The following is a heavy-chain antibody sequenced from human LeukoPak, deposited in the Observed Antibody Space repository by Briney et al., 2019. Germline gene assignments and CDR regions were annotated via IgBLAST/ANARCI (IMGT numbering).Heavy chain of an antibody. CDR3: AKDDYDSGGLGAFDI. CDR2: IRYDGSNK. D-gene: IGHD3-22*01. CDR1: GFTFSSYG. J-gene: IGHJ3*02. V-gene: IGHV3-30*02. Sequence: GGSLRLSCAASGFTFSSYGMHWVRQAPGKGLEWVAFIRYDGSNKYYADSVKGRFTISRDNSKNTLYLQMNSLRAEDTAVYYCAKDDYDSGGLGAFDIWGQGTMVTVSS.